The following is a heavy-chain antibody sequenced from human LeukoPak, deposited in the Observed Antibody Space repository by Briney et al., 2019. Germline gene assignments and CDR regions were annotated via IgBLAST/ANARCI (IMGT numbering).Heavy chain of an antibody. D-gene: IGHD4-17*01. Sequence: ASVKVSCKVSGYTLTELSMHWVRQAPGKGLEWMGGFDPEDGETIYAQKFQGRVTMTEDTSTDTAYMDLSSLRSEDTAVYYCATAPPTGVYGDYAGYYYYYMDVWGKGTTVTVSS. CDR2: FDPEDGET. CDR1: GYTLTELS. CDR3: ATAPPTGVYGDYAGYYYYYMDV. J-gene: IGHJ6*03. V-gene: IGHV1-24*01.